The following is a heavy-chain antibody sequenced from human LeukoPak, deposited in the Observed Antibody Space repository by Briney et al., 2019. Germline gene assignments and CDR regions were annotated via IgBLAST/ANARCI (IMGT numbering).Heavy chain of an antibody. CDR1: GGSISGYY. V-gene: IGHV4-59*08. J-gene: IGHJ4*02. CDR2: IYYTGST. CDR3: ARRWGYCSGGSCYPYYFDY. D-gene: IGHD2-15*01. Sequence: SETLSLTCTVSGGSISGYYWSWIRQPPGKGLEWIGCIYYTGSTNYNPSLNSRVTISVDTSKNQFSLKLNSVTAADTAVYYCARRWGYCSGGSCYPYYFDYWGQGTLVTVSS.